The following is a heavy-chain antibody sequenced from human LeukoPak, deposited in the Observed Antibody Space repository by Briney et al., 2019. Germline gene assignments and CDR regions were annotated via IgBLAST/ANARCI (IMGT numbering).Heavy chain of an antibody. D-gene: IGHD1-1*01. CDR1: GVSISSSSYY. Sequence: PSETLSLTCTVSGVSISSSSYYWGWIRQPPGKGLEWIGSIYYSGSTYYNPSLKSRVTISVDTSKNQFSLKLSSVTAADTAVYYCARLGTTGTTSTETYYFDYWGQGTLVTVSS. V-gene: IGHV4-39*01. CDR2: IYYSGST. J-gene: IGHJ4*02. CDR3: ARLGTTGTTSTETYYFDY.